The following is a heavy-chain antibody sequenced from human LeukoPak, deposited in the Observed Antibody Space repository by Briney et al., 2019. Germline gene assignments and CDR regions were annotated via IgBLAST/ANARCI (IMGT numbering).Heavy chain of an antibody. CDR3: ARDLANWFDP. D-gene: IGHD5-12*01. CDR2: IIPILGIA. V-gene: IGHV1-69*04. CDR1: GGTFSSYA. Sequence: GSSVKVSCKASGGTFSSYAISWVRQAPGQGLEWMGRIIPILGIANYAQKFQGRVTITADKSTGTAYMELSSLRSEDTAVYYCARDLANWFDPWGQGTLVTVSS. J-gene: IGHJ5*02.